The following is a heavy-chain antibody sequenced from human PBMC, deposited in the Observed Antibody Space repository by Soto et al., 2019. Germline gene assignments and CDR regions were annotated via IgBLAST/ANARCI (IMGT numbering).Heavy chain of an antibody. D-gene: IGHD3-10*01. CDR1: GGTFSSYA. J-gene: IGHJ4*02. Sequence: SVKVSCKASGGTFSSYAISWVRQAPGQGLEWMGGIIPIFGTANYAQKFQGRVTMTRDTAIRTAYMEVSSLRSDDTAVYYCARGRASGSYYLLDYWGQGTLVTVSS. CDR3: ARGRASGSYYLLDY. CDR2: IIPIFGTA. V-gene: IGHV1-69*05.